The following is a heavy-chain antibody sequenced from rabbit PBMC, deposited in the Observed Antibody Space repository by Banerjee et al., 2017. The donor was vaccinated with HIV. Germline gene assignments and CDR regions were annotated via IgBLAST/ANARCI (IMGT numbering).Heavy chain of an antibody. CDR2: IYAGSSGST. D-gene: IGHD6-1*01. J-gene: IGHJ3*01. Sequence: QEQLVESGGGLVTLGGSLKLSCKASGIDFSTYGISWVRQAPGKGLEWIACIYAGSSGSTYYASWAKGRFTISKTSSTTVTLQMTSLTAADTATYFCARRGDYSYSAMDLWGQGTLVTVS. CDR1: GIDFSTYG. CDR3: ARRGDYSYSAMDL. V-gene: IGHV1S45*01.